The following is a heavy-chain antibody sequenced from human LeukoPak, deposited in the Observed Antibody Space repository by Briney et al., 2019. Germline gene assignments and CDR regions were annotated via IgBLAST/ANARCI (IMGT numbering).Heavy chain of an antibody. D-gene: IGHD3-16*02. Sequence: SETLSLTCAVPGGSLISTTYYWGWIRQPPGKGLEWIGSIYYSGSTYYNPSLKSRVTVSVDMSKNQFSLQLSSVTAADTAVYYCARAPRTGAWDMITFGGVIVHGDAFGFWGQGTMVTVSS. J-gene: IGHJ3*01. CDR1: GGSLISTTYY. V-gene: IGHV4-39*07. CDR2: IYYSGST. CDR3: ARAPRTGAWDMITFGGVIVHGDAFGF.